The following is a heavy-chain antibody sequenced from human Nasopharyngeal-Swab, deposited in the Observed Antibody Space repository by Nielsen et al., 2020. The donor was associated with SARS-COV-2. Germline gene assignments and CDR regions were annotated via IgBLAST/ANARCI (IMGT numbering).Heavy chain of an antibody. CDR1: GFSFNNYG. J-gene: IGHJ4*02. Sequence: GESLKISCVASGFSFNNYGMHWVRQAPGKGLEWVAVISYEGSKIYYADFVKGRFTISRDSSENTLYLQMDSLRAEDTAVYYCATAFSYYGSGSPDYWGQGTLVTVSS. CDR2: ISYEGSKI. V-gene: IGHV3-30*03. D-gene: IGHD3-10*01. CDR3: ATAFSYYGSGSPDY.